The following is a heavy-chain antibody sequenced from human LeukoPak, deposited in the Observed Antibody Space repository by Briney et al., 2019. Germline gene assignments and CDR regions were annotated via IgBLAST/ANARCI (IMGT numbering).Heavy chain of an antibody. V-gene: IGHV4-59*01. CDR3: ARGAPGGNDYGDY. CDR2: IFHSGST. CDR1: GASISSYY. Sequence: SETLSLTCTVSGASISSYYWSWIRQPPEKGLEWIGYIFHSGSTNYNPSLKSRVTISVDTSKNQLSLKLSSVTAADTAVYYCARGAPGGNDYGDYWGQGTLVTVSS. J-gene: IGHJ4*02.